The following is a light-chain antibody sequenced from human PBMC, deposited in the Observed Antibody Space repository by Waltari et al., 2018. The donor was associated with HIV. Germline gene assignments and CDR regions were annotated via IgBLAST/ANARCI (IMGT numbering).Light chain of an antibody. CDR1: SSDIGGYNY. CDR2: DVS. CDR3: SSYTSSSSLGV. V-gene: IGLV2-14*03. J-gene: IGLJ1*01. Sequence: QSALTQPASVSGSPGQSITIPCTGTSSDIGGYNYVSWYQQHPGTAPKLMISDVSHRPSGVSNRFSGSKSGNTASLTISGLQAEDEAEYYCSSYTSSSSLGVFGSGTKVTVL.